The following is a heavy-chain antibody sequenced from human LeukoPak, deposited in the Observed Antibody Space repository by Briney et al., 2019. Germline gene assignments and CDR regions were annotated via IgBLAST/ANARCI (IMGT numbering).Heavy chain of an antibody. V-gene: IGHV4-38-2*01. D-gene: IGHD3-3*01. CDR1: GYSISSGYY. CDR2: MYHSGST. Sequence: SETLSLTCAVSGYSISSGYYWDWIRQPPGKGLEWIGTMYHSGSTYYNPSLKSRVTISVDTSKNQFSLKLSSVTAADTAVYYCARRYDFWSGYYYYYYMDVWGKGTTVTVSS. CDR3: ARRYDFWSGYYYYYYMDV. J-gene: IGHJ6*03.